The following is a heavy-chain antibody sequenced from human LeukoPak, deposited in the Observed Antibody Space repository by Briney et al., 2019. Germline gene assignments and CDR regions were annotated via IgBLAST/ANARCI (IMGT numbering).Heavy chain of an antibody. J-gene: IGHJ5*02. V-gene: IGHV3-23*01. CDR1: GFTFSNFA. CDR3: AKRPRIAAAGDGSWFDP. Sequence: TGGSLRLSCAASGFTFSNFAMSWVRQAPGNGLEWVSAISGTGGSTYYADSVKGRFTISRDNSQNTLYLQMNSLRSEDTAVYYCAKRPRIAAAGDGSWFDPWGQGTLVTVSS. D-gene: IGHD6-13*01. CDR2: ISGTGGST.